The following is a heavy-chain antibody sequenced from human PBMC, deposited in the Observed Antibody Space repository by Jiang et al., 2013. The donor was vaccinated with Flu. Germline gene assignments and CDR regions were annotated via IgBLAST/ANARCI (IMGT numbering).Heavy chain of an antibody. CDR2: INAGNGNT. D-gene: IGHD5-12*01. CDR3: ARAPRSRATLNWFDP. J-gene: IGHJ5*02. V-gene: IGHV1-3*01. CDR1: GYTFTSYA. Sequence: KPGASVKVSCKASGYTFTSYAMHWVRQAPGQRLEWMGWINAGNGNTKYSQKFQGRVTITRDTSASTAYMELSSLRSEDTAVYYCARAPRSRATLNWFDPWGQETLVTVSS.